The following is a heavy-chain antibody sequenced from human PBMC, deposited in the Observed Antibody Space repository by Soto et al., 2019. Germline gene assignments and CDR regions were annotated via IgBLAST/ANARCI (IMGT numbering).Heavy chain of an antibody. Sequence: QVQLVKSGAEVTQPGSAAKVSCKASGGPISDYANNWVRQSPGQGLECLGGIITVFATPNNAQTTQGRVTITADKPTSTAYLELSNVRSEDTAIHCRARGPDYGPNFGLGSVDFRGQGPLDTVTS. CDR1: GGPISDYA. V-gene: IGHV1-69*06. CDR3: ARGPDYGPNFGLGSVDF. D-gene: IGHD4-17*01. J-gene: IGHJ4*02. CDR2: IITVFATP.